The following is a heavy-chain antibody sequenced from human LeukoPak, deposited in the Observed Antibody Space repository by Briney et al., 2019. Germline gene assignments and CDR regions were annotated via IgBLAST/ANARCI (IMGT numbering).Heavy chain of an antibody. D-gene: IGHD3-16*01. CDR2: ISPYNGNT. V-gene: IGHV1-18*01. Sequence: ASVKVSCKTSGYTFTAYGISWVRQAPGQGLDWIGWISPYNGNTNYAQKLQGRVTMTTDTSTSTAYMELRSLRSDDTAVYYCARVWELGFDGFDIWGQGTMVTVSS. CDR1: GYTFTAYG. J-gene: IGHJ3*02. CDR3: ARVWELGFDGFDI.